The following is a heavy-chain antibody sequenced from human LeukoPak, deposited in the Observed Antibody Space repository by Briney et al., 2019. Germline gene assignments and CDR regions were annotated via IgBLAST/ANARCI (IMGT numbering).Heavy chain of an antibody. Sequence: GGSLRLSCAASGFTFSSYSMNWVRQAPGKGLEWVSSISSSSSYIYYADSVKGRFTISRDNAKNSLYLQMNSLRAEDTAVYYCARDGPLTVTTEYFDYWGQGTLVTVSS. CDR2: ISSSSSYI. V-gene: IGHV3-21*01. D-gene: IGHD4-17*01. CDR3: ARDGPLTVTTEYFDY. J-gene: IGHJ4*02. CDR1: GFTFSSYS.